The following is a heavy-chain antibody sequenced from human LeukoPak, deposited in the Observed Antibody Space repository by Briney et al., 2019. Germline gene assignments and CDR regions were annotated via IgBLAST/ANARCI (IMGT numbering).Heavy chain of an antibody. CDR1: GLTFSNYW. D-gene: IGHD6-13*01. CDR2: IKEDGSGK. V-gene: IGHV3-7*01. CDR3: ASGRQLGY. Sequence: HTGGSLRLSCAASGLTFSNYWMSWVRQAPGKGLEWVANIKEDGSGKYYVDSVKGRFTISRDNARNSLYLQMNSLRAEDTAVYYCASGRQLGYWGQGTLVTVSS. J-gene: IGHJ4*02.